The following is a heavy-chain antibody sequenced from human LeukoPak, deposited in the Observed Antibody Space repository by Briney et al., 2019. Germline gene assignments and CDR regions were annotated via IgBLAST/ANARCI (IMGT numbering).Heavy chain of an antibody. CDR3: AKGFYDFWSGYYTPFDY. V-gene: IGHV3-30*02. J-gene: IGHJ4*02. CDR1: GFTFSSYG. D-gene: IGHD3-3*01. Sequence: RGSLRLSCAASGFTFSSYGMHWVRQAPGKGLEWVAFIRYDGSNKYYADSVKGRFTISRDNSKNTLYLQMNSLRAEDTAVYYCAKGFYDFWSGYYTPFDYWGQGTLVTVSS. CDR2: IRYDGSNK.